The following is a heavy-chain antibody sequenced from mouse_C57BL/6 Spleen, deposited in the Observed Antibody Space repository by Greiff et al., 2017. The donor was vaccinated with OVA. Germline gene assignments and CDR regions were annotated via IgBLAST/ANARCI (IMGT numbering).Heavy chain of an antibody. CDR3: TSSNRERAGLADY. Sequence: VQLQQSGTVLVKPGASVKMSCKTSGYTFTSYWMHWVKQRPGQGLEWIGAIYPGNSDTSYNQKFKGKAKLTAVTSASTAYMELSSLTNEDSAVYSCTSSNRERAGLADYWGQGTPLTVSA. V-gene: IGHV1-5*01. CDR1: GYTFTSYW. D-gene: IGHD1-1*01. J-gene: IGHJ3*01. CDR2: IYPGNSDT.